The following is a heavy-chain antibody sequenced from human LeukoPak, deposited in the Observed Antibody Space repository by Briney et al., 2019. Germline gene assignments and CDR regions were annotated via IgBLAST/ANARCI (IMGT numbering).Heavy chain of an antibody. CDR3: ARGGRGYGSGSYNY. D-gene: IGHD3-10*01. CDR1: GGSISSYY. V-gene: IGHV4-59*01. J-gene: IGHJ4*02. Sequence: SETLSLTCTVSGGSISSYYWSWIRQPPGKGLEWIGYIYYSGSTNYNPSLKSRVTISVDTSKNQFSLKLSSVTAADTAVYYCARGGRGYGSGSYNYWGQGTLVTVSS. CDR2: IYYSGST.